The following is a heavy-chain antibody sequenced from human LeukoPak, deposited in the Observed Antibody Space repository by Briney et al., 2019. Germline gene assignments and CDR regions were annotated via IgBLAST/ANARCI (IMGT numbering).Heavy chain of an antibody. V-gene: IGHV1-2*02. D-gene: IGHD2-2*01. CDR2: INPSSGGT. CDR1: GYTFSGYY. J-gene: IGHJ4*02. CDR3: ARAIVVVPAARYYFDY. Sequence: GASVKVSCKASGYTFSGYYMHWVRQAPGQGLEWMGWINPSSGGTNYAQKFQGRVTMTRDTSISTAYMELSRLRSDDTAVYYCARAIVVVPAARYYFDYWGQGTLVTVSS.